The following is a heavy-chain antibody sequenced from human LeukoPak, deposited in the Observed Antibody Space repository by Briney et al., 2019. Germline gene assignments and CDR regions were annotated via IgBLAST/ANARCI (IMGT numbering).Heavy chain of an antibody. D-gene: IGHD3-10*01. CDR2: IIPIFGTA. J-gene: IGHJ3*02. CDR3: AREETMVRGAFDI. V-gene: IGHV1-69*01. CDR1: GGTFSSYA. Sequence: TSVKVSCEASGGTFSSYAISWVRQAPGQGLEWMGGIIPIFGTANYAQKFQGRVTITADESTSTAYMELSSLRPEDTAVYYCAREETMVRGAFDIWGQGTMVTVSS.